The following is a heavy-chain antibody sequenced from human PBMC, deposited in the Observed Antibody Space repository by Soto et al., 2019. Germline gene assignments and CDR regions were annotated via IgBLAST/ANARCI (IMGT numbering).Heavy chain of an antibody. V-gene: IGHV4-39*02. CDR1: GGSISSRTYY. Sequence: LSLTCTVSGGSISSRTYYWGWIRQPPGRGLEWIGSIHYSGRTYHNPSLKSRVTISVDTSKNHFSLKLTSVTAADTAVYYCARYTPEKTGTSPFDYWGQGTLVTVSS. CDR3: ARYTPEKTGTSPFDY. CDR2: IHYSGRT. J-gene: IGHJ4*02. D-gene: IGHD1-7*01.